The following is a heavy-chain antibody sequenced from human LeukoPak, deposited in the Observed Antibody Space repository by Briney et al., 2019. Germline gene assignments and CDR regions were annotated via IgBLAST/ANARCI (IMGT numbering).Heavy chain of an antibody. D-gene: IGHD6-13*01. V-gene: IGHV4-34*01. J-gene: IGHJ6*03. CDR1: GGSFSGYY. CDR2: INHSGGT. Sequence: KPSXTLSLTCAVYGGSFSGYYWSWIRQPPGKGLEWIGEINHSGGTNYNPSLKSRVAISVETSKNKFSLKLSSVTAADTAVYYCARGPTRRVYYYYYYYMDVWGKGTTVTVSS. CDR3: ARGPTRRVYYYYYYYMDV.